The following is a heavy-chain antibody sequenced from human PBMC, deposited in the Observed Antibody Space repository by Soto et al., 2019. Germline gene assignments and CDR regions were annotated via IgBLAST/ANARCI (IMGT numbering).Heavy chain of an antibody. V-gene: IGHV4-59*08. J-gene: IGHJ3*02. CDR2: IYYSGST. CDR3: ARHYCSGGSCGPDAFDI. CDR1: GVSIISYC. D-gene: IGHD2-15*01. Sequence: SATLSHTCTVSGVSIISYCWSWIRQPPGKGLEWIGYIYYSGSTNYNPSLKSRVTISVDTSKNQFSLMLSSVTAADTAVYYCARHYCSGGSCGPDAFDIWGQGTMVTVSS.